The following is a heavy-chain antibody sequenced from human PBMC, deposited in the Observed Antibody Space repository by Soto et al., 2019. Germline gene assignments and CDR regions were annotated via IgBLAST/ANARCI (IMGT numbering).Heavy chain of an antibody. Sequence: QVQLVESGGGVVQPGRSLRLSCAASGFTFRTYGMHWVRQAPGEGLEWVADISSDATKKHYADSVKGRFTISRDNSKNTRYLQMISLRNEDTAVYYCAKEAPGGWHFFDTWGQGTLVTVSS. CDR3: AKEAPGGWHFFDT. CDR1: GFTFRTYG. CDR2: ISSDATKK. J-gene: IGHJ4*02. V-gene: IGHV3-30*18. D-gene: IGHD6-19*01.